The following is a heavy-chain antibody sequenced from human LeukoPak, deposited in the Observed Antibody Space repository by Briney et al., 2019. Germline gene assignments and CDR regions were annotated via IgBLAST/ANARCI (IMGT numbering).Heavy chain of an antibody. CDR2: IYHSGST. V-gene: IGHV4-30-2*01. CDR3: ASRRRGDSPVFDY. CDR1: GGSISRGGYS. D-gene: IGHD2-21*02. Sequence: PSETLSLTCAVSGGSISRGGYSWSWIRQPPGKGLEWIGYIYHSGSTYYNPSLKSRVTISVDRSKNQFSLKLSSVTAADTAVYYCASRRRGDSPVFDYWGQGTLVTVSS. J-gene: IGHJ4*02.